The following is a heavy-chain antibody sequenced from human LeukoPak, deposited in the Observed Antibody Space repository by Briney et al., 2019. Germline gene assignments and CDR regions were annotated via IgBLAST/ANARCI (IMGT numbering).Heavy chain of an antibody. CDR3: AIAWTTAASYYYGMDV. J-gene: IGHJ6*04. CDR2: IITIFGTA. D-gene: IGHD4-17*01. Sequence: ASVKASCKASGGIFSSYAISWVRQAPGQGLEWMGGIITIFGTANCAQKFQGRVTITADESTSTAYMELSSLRSEDTAVYYCAIAWTTAASYYYGMDVWGKGTTVTVSS. CDR1: GGIFSSYA. V-gene: IGHV1-69*13.